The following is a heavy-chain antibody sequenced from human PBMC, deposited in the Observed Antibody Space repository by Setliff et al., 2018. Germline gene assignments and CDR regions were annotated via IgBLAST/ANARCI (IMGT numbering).Heavy chain of an antibody. V-gene: IGHV4-59*02. CDR3: ARDRTYYGSGTYTRWIDY. D-gene: IGHD3-10*01. CDR2: IFYSGDT. CDR1: GGSVRSHY. Sequence: SETLSLTCTVSGGSVRSHYWSWIRHSPGKGLEWIGFIFYSGDTKSNPSLKSRVTMSVDTSKNQFSLQLSSVTAADTAVYYCARDRTYYGSGTYTRWIDYRGQGTLVTVSS. J-gene: IGHJ4*02.